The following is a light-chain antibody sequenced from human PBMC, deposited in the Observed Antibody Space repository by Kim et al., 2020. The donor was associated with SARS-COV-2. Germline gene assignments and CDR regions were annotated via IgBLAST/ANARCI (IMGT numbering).Light chain of an antibody. J-gene: IGKJ1*01. V-gene: IGKV3-15*01. CDR3: QQYNNWPRT. CDR1: QSVSSN. Sequence: EIVMTQSPATLSVSPGERATLSCRASQSVSSNLAWYQQKPGQAPRLLIYAASTRATGIPARFSGSGSETEFTLTISSLQSEDFAVYYCQQYNNWPRTFGQGTKVDIK. CDR2: AAS.